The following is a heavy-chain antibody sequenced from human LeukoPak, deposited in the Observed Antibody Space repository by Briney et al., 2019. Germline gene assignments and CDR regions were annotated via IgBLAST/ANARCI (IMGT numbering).Heavy chain of an antibody. CDR2: ISDSGGAI. CDR3: ARDVAAMGDYFDY. D-gene: IGHD5-18*01. J-gene: IGHJ4*02. Sequence: GGSLRLSCAASGFTFSTYALNWVRQAPGKGLEWVSAISDSGGAIFYADSVKGRFTMSRDNSKNSLFLQMNSLRAEDTAVYYCARDVAAMGDYFDYWGQGTLVTVSS. CDR1: GFTFSTYA. V-gene: IGHV3-23*01.